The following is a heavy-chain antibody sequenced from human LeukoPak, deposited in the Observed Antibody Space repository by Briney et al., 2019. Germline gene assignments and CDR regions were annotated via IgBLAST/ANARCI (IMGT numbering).Heavy chain of an antibody. D-gene: IGHD1-1*01. V-gene: IGHV4-34*01. CDR2: VTRNGDI. J-gene: IGHJ2*01. Sequence: SETLSLTCAVYGGPFSGYYWSWIRQPPGKGLEWIGEVTRNGDINYNPSLKSRVTLSLEASQNKFSLTVNSVSAADTAVCYCATLSLMNPQLAYWYFDVWGRGTLVTVSS. CDR3: ATLSLMNPQLAYWYFDV. CDR1: GGPFSGYY.